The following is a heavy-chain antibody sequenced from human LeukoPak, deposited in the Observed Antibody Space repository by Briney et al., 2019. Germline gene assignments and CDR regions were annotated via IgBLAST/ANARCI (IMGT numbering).Heavy chain of an antibody. CDR2: INPSGGT. Sequence: ASVKVSCKASGYTFTGYYMHWVRQAPGQGLEWMGWINPSGGTNYAQKFQGRVTMTRDTSISTAYMELSRLRSDDTAVYYCARSYFISDTFDIWGQGTMVTVSS. J-gene: IGHJ3*02. CDR1: GYTFTGYY. CDR3: ARSYFISDTFDI. V-gene: IGHV1-2*02. D-gene: IGHD3-10*01.